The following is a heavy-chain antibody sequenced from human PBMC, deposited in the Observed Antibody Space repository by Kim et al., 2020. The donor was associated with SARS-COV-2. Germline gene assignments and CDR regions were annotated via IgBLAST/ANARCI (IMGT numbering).Heavy chain of an antibody. CDR2: FDTDNGET. Sequence: ASVKVSCKVSGYTLTDLSMHWVRQAPGQGLEWLGGFDTDNGETIYAQTFQGRVTMTADTSTDTAYMDLSSLRSDDTAVYYCATAPGLSSSAWLVLWCQGT. V-gene: IGHV1-24*01. D-gene: IGHD6-13*01. J-gene: IGHJ5*02. CDR1: GYTLTDLS. CDR3: ATAPGLSSSAWLVL.